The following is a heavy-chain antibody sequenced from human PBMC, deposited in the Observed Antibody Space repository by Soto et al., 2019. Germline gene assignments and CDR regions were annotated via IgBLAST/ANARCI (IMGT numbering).Heavy chain of an antibody. CDR1: GGSFSGYY. D-gene: IGHD5-12*01. CDR3: VRREIVATIDY. Sequence: QVQLQQWGAGLLKPSETLSLTCAVYGGSFSGYYWSWIRQPPGKGLEWIGEINHSGSTNYNPSLKSRVTISVDTSKNQFSLKLSSVTAADTAVYYCVRREIVATIDYWGQGTLVTVSS. CDR2: INHSGST. J-gene: IGHJ4*02. V-gene: IGHV4-34*01.